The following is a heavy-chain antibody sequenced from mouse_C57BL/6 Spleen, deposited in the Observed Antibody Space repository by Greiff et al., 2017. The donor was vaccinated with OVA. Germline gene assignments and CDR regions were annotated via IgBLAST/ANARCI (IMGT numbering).Heavy chain of an antibody. J-gene: IGHJ1*03. CDR3: ARPDGFTGYFDV. V-gene: IGHV1-64*01. Sequence: QVQLQQSGAELVKPGASVKLSCKASGYTFTSYWMHWVKQRPGQGLEWIGMIHPNSGSTNYNEKFKSKATLTVDKSSSTAYMQLSSLTSEDSAVYYCARPDGFTGYFDVWGTGTTVTVSS. CDR1: GYTFTSYW. D-gene: IGHD2-3*01. CDR2: IHPNSGST.